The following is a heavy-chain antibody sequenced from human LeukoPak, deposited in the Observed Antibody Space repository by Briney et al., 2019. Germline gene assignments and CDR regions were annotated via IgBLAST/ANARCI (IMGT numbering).Heavy chain of an antibody. V-gene: IGHV3-53*01. D-gene: IGHD3-10*01. Sequence: GGSLRLSCAASGFTVSSNYMSWVRQAPGKGLEWVSVIYSGGTTYYADSVKGRFTISRDNSKNTLYLQMNSLRAEDTAVYYCAKVHSGSYGGYFDYWGQGTLVTVSS. J-gene: IGHJ4*02. CDR2: IYSGGTT. CDR3: AKVHSGSYGGYFDY. CDR1: GFTVSSNY.